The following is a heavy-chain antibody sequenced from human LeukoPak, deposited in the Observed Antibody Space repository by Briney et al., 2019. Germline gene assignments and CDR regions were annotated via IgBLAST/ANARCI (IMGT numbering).Heavy chain of an antibody. D-gene: IGHD3-3*01. CDR2: IYYSGST. CDR3: ARHYITIFGVVERFDP. Sequence: SETLSLTCTVSGGSISSSSYYWGWIRQPPGQGLEWIGSIYYSGSTYYNPSLKSRVTISVDTSKNQFSLKLSSVTAADTAVYYCARHYITIFGVVERFDPWGQGTLVTVSS. CDR1: GGSISSSSYY. V-gene: IGHV4-39*01. J-gene: IGHJ5*02.